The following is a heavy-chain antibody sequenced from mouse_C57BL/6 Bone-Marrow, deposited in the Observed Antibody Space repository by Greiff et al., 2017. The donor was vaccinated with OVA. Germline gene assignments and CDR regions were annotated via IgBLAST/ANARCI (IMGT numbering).Heavy chain of an antibody. CDR2: INPNNGGT. V-gene: IGHV1-26*01. CDR1: GYTFTDYY. Sequence: EVQLQQSGPELVKPGASVKISCKASGYTFTDYYMNWVKQSHGKSLEWIGDINPNNGGTSYNQKFKGKATLTVAKYTSTAYLELSSLTSEDSAVYYCASNLYYFDYWGQGTTLTVSS. D-gene: IGHD1-3*01. CDR3: ASNLYYFDY. J-gene: IGHJ2*01.